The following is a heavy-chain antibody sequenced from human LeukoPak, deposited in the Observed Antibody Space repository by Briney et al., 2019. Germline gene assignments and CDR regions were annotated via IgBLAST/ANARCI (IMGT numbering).Heavy chain of an antibody. V-gene: IGHV3-7*01. CDR2: VRLDGSEK. CDR3: ARDYTGYSSGWYGY. CDR1: GFDFSTYW. J-gene: IGHJ4*02. D-gene: IGHD6-19*01. Sequence: GGSLRLSCVASGFDFSTYWMSWVRQAPGKGLEWVANVRLDGSEKNYLDSVKGRFTISRDNSKNTLYLQMNSLRAEDTAVYYCARDYTGYSSGWYGYWGQGTLVTVSS.